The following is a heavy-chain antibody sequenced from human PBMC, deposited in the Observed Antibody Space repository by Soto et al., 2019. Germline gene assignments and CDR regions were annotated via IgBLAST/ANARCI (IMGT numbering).Heavy chain of an antibody. Sequence: SETLSLTCIVSGGSLTSSSFYWGWIRQPPGKGLSWIGNLYYSGTTDYNPSLKSRVSVSTDTSWNQLSLTLSSVTAADTAVYYCVRFYGNAFDIWGPGTLVTVSS. CDR2: LYYSGTT. CDR3: VRFYGNAFDI. V-gene: IGHV4-39*01. J-gene: IGHJ3*02. CDR1: GGSLTSSSFY. D-gene: IGHD3-10*01.